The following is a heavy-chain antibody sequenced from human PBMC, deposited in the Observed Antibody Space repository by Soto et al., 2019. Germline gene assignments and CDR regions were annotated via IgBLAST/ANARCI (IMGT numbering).Heavy chain of an antibody. J-gene: IGHJ6*02. D-gene: IGHD1-26*01. CDR2: IYSAGNT. V-gene: IGHV3-66*01. CDR3: ARDFVVGGPTINYYYGMDV. Sequence: PGGSLRLSCAASGFTVSSNYMSWVRQAPGKGLEWISIIYSAGNTYYADSVKGRFTISRDNSKNTLYLQMNSLGAEDTAVYYCARDFVVGGPTINYYYGMDVWGQGTTVIVSS. CDR1: GFTVSSNY.